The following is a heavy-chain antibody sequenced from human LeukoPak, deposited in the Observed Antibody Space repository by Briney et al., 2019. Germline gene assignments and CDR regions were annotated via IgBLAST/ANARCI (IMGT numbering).Heavy chain of an antibody. V-gene: IGHV1-8*01. CDR1: GYTFTSYG. D-gene: IGHD4/OR15-4a*01. J-gene: IGHJ5*02. Sequence: ASVKVSCKASGYTFTSYGIDWVRQATGQGLEWMGWMNPNSGNTGYAQKFQGRVTMTRNTSISTAYMELSSLRSEDTAVYYCARALTMEGWFDPWGQGTLVTVSS. CDR2: MNPNSGNT. CDR3: ARALTMEGWFDP.